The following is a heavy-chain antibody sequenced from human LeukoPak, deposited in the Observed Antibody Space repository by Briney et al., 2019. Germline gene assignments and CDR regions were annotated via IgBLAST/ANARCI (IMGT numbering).Heavy chain of an antibody. Sequence: PGGSLRLSCAASGFTFSSHGMSWVRQAPGKGLEWVSAISGSGGSTYYADSVKGRFTISRDNAKNTLYLQMNSLRAEDTAMYYCARVQGGGYRTADYWGQGTLVTVSS. D-gene: IGHD6-19*01. CDR3: ARVQGGGYRTADY. V-gene: IGHV3-23*01. J-gene: IGHJ4*02. CDR2: ISGSGGST. CDR1: GFTFSSHG.